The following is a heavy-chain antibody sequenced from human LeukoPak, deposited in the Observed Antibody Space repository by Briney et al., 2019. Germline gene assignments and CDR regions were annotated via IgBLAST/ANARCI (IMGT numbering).Heavy chain of an antibody. CDR1: GFTFSSNY. CDR3: ARALRSPGDSGLDY. CDR2: INTDGSDR. Sequence: GGSLSLSYAASGFTFSSNYMHWVRQAPGKGLVWASRINTDGSDRTHADFVKGRFTISRDNAKNTLYLEMNSLRAEDTAVYYCARALRSPGDSGLDYWGQGALVTVSS. D-gene: IGHD3-10*01. J-gene: IGHJ4*02. V-gene: IGHV3-74*03.